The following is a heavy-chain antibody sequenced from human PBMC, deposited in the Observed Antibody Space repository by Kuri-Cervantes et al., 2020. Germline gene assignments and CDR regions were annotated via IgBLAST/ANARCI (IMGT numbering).Heavy chain of an antibody. CDR3: AKESPYTSSRYYYMDV. V-gene: IGHV1-3*01. D-gene: IGHD4-11*01. CDR1: GYTFTSYA. CDR2: INVGYGNT. Sequence: ASVKVSCKASGYTFTSYAMHWVRQAPGQRLEWMGWINVGYGNTRYSQKFQGRVTITRDTSASTAYMDLSSLRSEDTAVYYCAKESPYTSSRYYYMDVWGKGTTVTVSS. J-gene: IGHJ6*03.